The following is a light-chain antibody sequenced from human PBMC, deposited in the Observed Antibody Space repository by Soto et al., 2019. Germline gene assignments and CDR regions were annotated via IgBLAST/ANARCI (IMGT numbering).Light chain of an antibody. CDR1: QGISSL. CDR3: QQFFDYPLT. Sequence: AIQLTQSPSALSAPVGDRVTFTCRASQGISSLLAWSHQKPGRSPNVLVYHASFLASGVPSRFSGSGSGADFTLTISSLQPDDCGTYCCQQFFDYPLTFGGGTTVEIK. V-gene: IGKV1D-13*01. CDR2: HAS. J-gene: IGKJ4*01.